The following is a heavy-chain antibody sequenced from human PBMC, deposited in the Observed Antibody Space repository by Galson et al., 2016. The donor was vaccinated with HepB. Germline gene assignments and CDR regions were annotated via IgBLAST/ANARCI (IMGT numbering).Heavy chain of an antibody. D-gene: IGHD2-2*01. CDR3: AKDGRIYCSSASCHDHFHY. J-gene: IGHJ4*02. CDR2: IAYDGCNK. V-gene: IGHV3-30*18. Sequence: SLRLSCAASGFTFSSYGMHWVRQAPGKGLEWVAFIAYDGCNKRYADSVKGRFTITRDNSTKTQYLQMNSLRAEDTAVYYCAKDGRIYCSSASCHDHFHYWGQGTLVTVSS. CDR1: GFTFSSYG.